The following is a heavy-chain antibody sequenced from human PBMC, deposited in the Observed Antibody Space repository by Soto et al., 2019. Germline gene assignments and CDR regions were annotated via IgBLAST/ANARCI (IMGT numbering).Heavy chain of an antibody. V-gene: IGHV1-18*01. CDR1: GYTFSMSG. J-gene: IGHJ6*02. CDR2: IRGYNYNT. Sequence: QVQLLQSGAEVQKPGASVKVSCKSSGYTFSMSGISWVRHAPGQGREWMAWIRGYNYNTNYEQKFQDRVTMTTDTSTNTAYVELRSLRSEDTAVYYCAREGPRPYYDYGMDVWGQETTVTFSS. CDR3: AREGPRPYYDYGMDV.